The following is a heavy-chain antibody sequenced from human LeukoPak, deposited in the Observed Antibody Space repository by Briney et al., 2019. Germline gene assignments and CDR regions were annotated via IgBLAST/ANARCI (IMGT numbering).Heavy chain of an antibody. Sequence: PSQTLSLTXTVSGGSISSGSYYWSWIRQPAGKGLDWIGRIYTSGSTNYNPSLKSRVTISVDTSKNQFSLKLSSVTAADTAVYYCARWAYYGSGSYYNPSDYWGQGTLVTVSS. V-gene: IGHV4-61*02. J-gene: IGHJ4*02. D-gene: IGHD3-10*01. CDR1: GGSISSGSYY. CDR3: ARWAYYGSGSYYNPSDY. CDR2: IYTSGST.